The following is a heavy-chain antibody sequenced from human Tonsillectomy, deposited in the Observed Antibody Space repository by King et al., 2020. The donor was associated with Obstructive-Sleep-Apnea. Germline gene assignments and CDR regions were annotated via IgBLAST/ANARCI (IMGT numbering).Heavy chain of an antibody. Sequence: LQLQESGPGLVKPSETLSLTCTVSGGSISIYYWSWIRQPPGNGLECIGYIYYSGITNYKPSLISQVTVSLDPSRNQFSLKLSSVTAADTAVYYCAGTARSYDILTGPYYFDYWGQGTLVTVSS. CDR2: IYYSGIT. D-gene: IGHD3-9*01. J-gene: IGHJ4*01. CDR3: AGTARSYDILTGPYYFDY. CDR1: GGSISIYY. V-gene: IGHV4-59*12.